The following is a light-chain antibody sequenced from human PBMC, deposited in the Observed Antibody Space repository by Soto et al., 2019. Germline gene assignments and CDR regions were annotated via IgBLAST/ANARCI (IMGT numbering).Light chain of an antibody. CDR1: SSNIGAGYD. Sequence: QSVLTQPPSVSGAPGQRVTISCTGSSSNIGAGYDVHWYQQLPGTAPKLLIFSNTHRPSGVPDRFSGSKSGTSASLAITGLQPEDEADYYCHSYDISLSGYVFXPGTKVTVL. CDR3: HSYDISLSGYV. CDR2: SNT. V-gene: IGLV1-40*01. J-gene: IGLJ1*01.